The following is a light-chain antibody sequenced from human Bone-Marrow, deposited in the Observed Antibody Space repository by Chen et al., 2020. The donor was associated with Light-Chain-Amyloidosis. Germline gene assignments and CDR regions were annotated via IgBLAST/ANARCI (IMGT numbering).Light chain of an antibody. CDR3: QQYGTSPLT. CDR1: QTISSNY. CDR2: GSS. J-gene: IGKJ4*01. Sequence: IVLTQSPGTLSSSPGEGANLSCRASQTISSNYLTWYQHKFGQAPRLLIYGSSSRATGIPDRFTGSGSGTDFTLTINRLEPEDFAMYYCQQYGTSPLTFGGGTKVEIK. V-gene: IGKV3-20*01.